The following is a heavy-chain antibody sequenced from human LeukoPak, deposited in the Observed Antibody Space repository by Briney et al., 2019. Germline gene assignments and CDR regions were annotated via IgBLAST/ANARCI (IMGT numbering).Heavy chain of an antibody. CDR2: IKSKTDGGTT. CDR1: GFTFRSYG. Sequence: PGRSLRLSCAASGFTFRSYGMNWVRQAPGKGPEWVGHIKSKTDGGTTDYAAPVKGRFTISRDDSKNTLFLQMNSLKTEDTAVYYCTLPWGSGSYYDYWGQGTLVIVSS. J-gene: IGHJ4*02. D-gene: IGHD3-10*01. V-gene: IGHV3-15*01. CDR3: TLPWGSGSYYDY.